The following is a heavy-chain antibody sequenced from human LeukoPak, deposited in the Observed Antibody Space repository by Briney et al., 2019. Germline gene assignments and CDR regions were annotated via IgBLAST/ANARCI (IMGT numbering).Heavy chain of an antibody. CDR1: DYSISGGYY. CDR3: ARGYLQPGPFDF. CDR2: IYYSGST. D-gene: IGHD1-1*01. Sequence: PSETLSLTCNVSDYSISGGYYWGWLRQPPGKDLDWIASIYYSGSTYYNPSLRSRVTISVDTSRNQFSLKLNSVTAADTAVYYCARGYLQPGPFDFWGQGTLVTVSS. V-gene: IGHV4-38-2*02. J-gene: IGHJ4*02.